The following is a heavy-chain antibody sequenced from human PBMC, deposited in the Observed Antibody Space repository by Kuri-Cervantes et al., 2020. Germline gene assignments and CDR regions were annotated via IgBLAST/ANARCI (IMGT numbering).Heavy chain of an antibody. CDR2: IYYSGST. J-gene: IGHJ4*02. CDR3: ARVSTVREGWLSRYYFDY. D-gene: IGHD3-22*01. CDR1: GGSVSSGSYY. V-gene: IGHV4-61*01. Sequence: SETLSLTCTVSGGSVSSGSYYWSWIRQPPGRGLEWIGYIYYSGSTNYNPSLKSRVTISVDTSKNQFSLKLSSVTAADTAVYYCARVSTVREGWLSRYYFDYWGQGTLVTVSS.